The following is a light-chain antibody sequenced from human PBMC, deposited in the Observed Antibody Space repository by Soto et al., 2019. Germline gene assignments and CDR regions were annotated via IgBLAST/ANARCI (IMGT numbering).Light chain of an antibody. J-gene: IGKJ4*01. CDR1: QSLLDNNGKTP. Sequence: DIVMTQTPLSLSVTPGQSASISCKSSQSLLDNNGKTPLYWYLQKPGQPPKLLIFEVSNRFPGVTDRYSGSGSGTDFTLKISRVEAEDVGTYYCMQSVQIRYSFGGGTKVEIK. CDR2: EVS. V-gene: IGKV2D-29*01. CDR3: MQSVQIRYS.